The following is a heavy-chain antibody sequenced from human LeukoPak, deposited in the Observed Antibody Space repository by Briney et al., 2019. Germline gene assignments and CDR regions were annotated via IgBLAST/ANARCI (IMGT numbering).Heavy chain of an antibody. V-gene: IGHV3-23*01. J-gene: IGHJ4*02. D-gene: IGHD2-2*03. CDR1: GFTLSSYW. Sequence: PGGSLRLSCAASGFTLSSYWMSWVRQAPGKGLEWVSAISGSGGSTYYADSVKGRFTISRDNSKNTVYLQMSSLRADDTAVYYCAKDSGWILFDDWGQGTLVTVSS. CDR3: AKDSGWILFDD. CDR2: ISGSGGST.